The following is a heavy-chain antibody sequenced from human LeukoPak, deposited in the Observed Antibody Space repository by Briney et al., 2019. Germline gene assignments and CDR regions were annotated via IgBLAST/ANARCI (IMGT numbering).Heavy chain of an antibody. D-gene: IGHD2-15*01. V-gene: IGHV1-2*02. CDR3: ARETSCRTNSYSHDY. CDR2: INPNSGDT. J-gene: IGHJ4*02. CDR1: GYTFTDYY. Sequence: ASVKVSCRASGYTFTDYYMHWVREAPGQGLEWMGWINPNSGDTRYAQKFQGRVIMTRDTSISTAYVELSRLTSDDTAVYYCARETSCRTNSYSHDYWGQGTLVTVSS.